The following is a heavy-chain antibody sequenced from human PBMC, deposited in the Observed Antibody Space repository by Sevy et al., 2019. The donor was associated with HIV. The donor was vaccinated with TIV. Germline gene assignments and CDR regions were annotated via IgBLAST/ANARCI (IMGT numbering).Heavy chain of an antibody. CDR1: GGTFSSYV. CDR2: IIPIFGTA. V-gene: IGHV1-69*13. D-gene: IGHD3-3*01. Sequence: ASVKVSCKASGGTFSSYVISWVRQAPGQGLEWMGGIIPIFGTANYAQKFQGRVTITADESTSTAYMELSSLRSEDTAVYYCAVDATIFGVVIIRYYFDYWGQGTLVTVSS. CDR3: AVDATIFGVVIIRYYFDY. J-gene: IGHJ4*02.